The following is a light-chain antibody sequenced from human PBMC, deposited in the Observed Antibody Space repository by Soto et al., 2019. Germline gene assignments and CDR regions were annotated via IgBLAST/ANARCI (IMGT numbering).Light chain of an antibody. CDR3: QQHYSTPPT. V-gene: IGKV4-1*01. Sequence: DIVMTQSPDSLAVSLGERATINCKSSQSVLYSSNNKNYLAWYQQKLGQPPKLLIYWASTRESGVLDRFSGSGSGTDFTLTISSLQAEDVAVYSCQQHYSTPPTFGGGTKVEIK. CDR2: WAS. CDR1: QSVLYSSNNKNY. J-gene: IGKJ4*01.